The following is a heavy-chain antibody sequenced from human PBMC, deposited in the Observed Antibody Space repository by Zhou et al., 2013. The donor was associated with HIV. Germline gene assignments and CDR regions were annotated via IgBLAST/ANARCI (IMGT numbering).Heavy chain of an antibody. CDR2: IIPIYGIV. J-gene: IGHJ5*02. D-gene: IGHD1-26*01. Sequence: QVQLVQSGAEVKKPGSSVKVSCKTSGGTFSSHGISWVRQTPGQGLEWMGRIIPIYGIVNYAQKFQGKVRISADRGTSTAYMDLSSLRFEDTAVYYCARDVGYSESFRKATTYFDPWGQGTLVTVSP. CDR3: ARDVGYSESFRKATTYFDP. V-gene: IGHV1-69*04. CDR1: GGTFSSHG.